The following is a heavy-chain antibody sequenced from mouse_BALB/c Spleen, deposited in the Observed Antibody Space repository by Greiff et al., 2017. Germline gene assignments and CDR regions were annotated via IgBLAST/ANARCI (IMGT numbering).Heavy chain of an antibody. Sequence: DVMLVESGGGLVQPGGSRKLSCAASGFTFSSFGMHWVRQAPEKGLEWVAYISSGSSTIYYADTVKGRFTISRDNPKNTLFLQMTSLRSEDTAMYYCARSGGNYMFDVWGAGTTVTVSS. CDR2: ISSGSSTI. CDR3: ARSGGNYMFDV. J-gene: IGHJ1*01. D-gene: IGHD2-1*01. CDR1: GFTFSSFG. V-gene: IGHV5-17*02.